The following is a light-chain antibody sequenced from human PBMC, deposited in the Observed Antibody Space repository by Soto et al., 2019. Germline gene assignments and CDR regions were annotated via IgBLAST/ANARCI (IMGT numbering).Light chain of an antibody. J-gene: IGLJ3*02. V-gene: IGLV2-8*01. CDR1: SSDVVGYNY. CDR2: EVS. CDR3: SSYAGSNNML. Sequence: QSVLTQPPSASGSPGQSVTISCTGSSSDVVGYNYVSWYQQHPGKAPKLMIYEVSKRPSGVPDRFSGSKSGNTASLTVSGLQAEFEGDYYCSSYAGSNNMLFGGGTKLTVL.